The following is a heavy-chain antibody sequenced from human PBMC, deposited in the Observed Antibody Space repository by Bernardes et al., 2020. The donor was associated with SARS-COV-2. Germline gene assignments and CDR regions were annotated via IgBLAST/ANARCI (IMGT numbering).Heavy chain of an antibody. Sequence: GGSLRLSCAASGFTFSNYAMHWVRQAPGKGLEWVAVISYDGTNTYYADSVKGRFTVSRDSSKNTLYLQMNRLGTEDTAVYYCARAGYDAGTYFGKGLADYWGQGTLVVVSS. V-gene: IGHV3-30-3*01. J-gene: IGHJ4*02. CDR1: GFTFSNYA. CDR3: ARAGYDAGTYFGKGLADY. D-gene: IGHD3-3*01. CDR2: ISYDGTNT.